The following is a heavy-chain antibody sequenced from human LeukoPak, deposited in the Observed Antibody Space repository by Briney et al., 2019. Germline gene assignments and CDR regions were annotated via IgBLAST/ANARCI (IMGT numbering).Heavy chain of an antibody. V-gene: IGHV3-30*03. CDR1: EFTFSGYA. Sequence: GGSLRLSCAASEFTFSGYAIHWVRQAPGKGLEWVAVISSDGRDKHHADSVKGRFTISRDNSKNTLYLQTNGLRAEDTAVYYCARDLRRFAAYYFDYWGQGTLVTVSS. J-gene: IGHJ4*02. D-gene: IGHD5/OR15-5a*01. CDR2: ISSDGRDK. CDR3: ARDLRRFAAYYFDY.